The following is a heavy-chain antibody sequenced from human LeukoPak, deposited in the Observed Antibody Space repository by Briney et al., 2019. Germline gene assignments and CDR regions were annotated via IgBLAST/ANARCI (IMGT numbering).Heavy chain of an antibody. V-gene: IGHV3-7*01. Sequence: GGSLRLSCVASGFPFSSYWMTWVRQAPGKGLEWVANIKQDGSKKSYVDSVKGRFTISRDNAKNSLYLQMNSLRAEDTAVYYCARDLTGPWGQGTLVTVSS. J-gene: IGHJ5*02. CDR2: IKQDGSKK. CDR3: ARDLTGP. D-gene: IGHD3-9*01. CDR1: GFPFSSYW.